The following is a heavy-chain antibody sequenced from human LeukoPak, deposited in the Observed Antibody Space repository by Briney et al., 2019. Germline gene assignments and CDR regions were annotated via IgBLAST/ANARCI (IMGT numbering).Heavy chain of an antibody. CDR2: ISSSSSYI. J-gene: IGHJ4*02. CDR1: GFTFSSYS. CDR3: ARGVGATSPYFDY. V-gene: IGHV3-21*01. Sequence: GGSLRLSCAASGFTFSSYSMNWVRQAPGKGLEWVSSISSSSSYIYYADSVKGRFTISRDNAKNSLYLQMNSLRAEDTAVYYCARGVGATSPYFDYWGQGTLVTVYS. D-gene: IGHD1-26*01.